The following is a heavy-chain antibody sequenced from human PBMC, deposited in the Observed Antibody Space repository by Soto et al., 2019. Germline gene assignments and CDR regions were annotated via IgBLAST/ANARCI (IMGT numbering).Heavy chain of an antibody. Sequence: SVKVSCKASEGTFSSNGVIWVRQAPGQGLEWMGGIIPLFGTTSYAQKFQGRVTITADKSTGTAYMELSSLRSEDTAVYYCARYHNGGLERYFDFWGGQRYGMEVCGPGTTVTVSS. D-gene: IGHD3-3*01. V-gene: IGHV1-69*06. CDR3: ARYHNGGLERYFDFWGGQRYGMEV. CDR1: EGTFSSNG. J-gene: IGHJ6*02. CDR2: IIPLFGTT.